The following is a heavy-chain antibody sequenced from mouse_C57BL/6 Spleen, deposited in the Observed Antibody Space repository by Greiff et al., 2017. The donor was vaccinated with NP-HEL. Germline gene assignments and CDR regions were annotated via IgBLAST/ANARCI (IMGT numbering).Heavy chain of an antibody. V-gene: IGHV2-3*01. CDR1: GFSLTSYG. D-gene: IGHD1-1*01. CDR2: IWGDGST. J-gene: IGHJ1*03. Sequence: VKLVESGPGLVAPSQSLSITCTVSGFSLTSYGVSWVRQPPGKGLEWLGVIWGDGSTNYHSALISRLSISKDNSKSQVFLKLNSLQTDDTATYYCAKSFITTVVAHWYFDVWGTGTTVTVSS. CDR3: AKSFITTVVAHWYFDV.